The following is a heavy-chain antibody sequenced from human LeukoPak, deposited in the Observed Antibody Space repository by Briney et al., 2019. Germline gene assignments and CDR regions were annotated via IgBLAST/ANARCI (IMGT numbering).Heavy chain of an antibody. CDR3: ARGRHSSSWYDSNWFDP. CDR1: GFTFSSYE. D-gene: IGHD6-13*01. CDR2: ISSSGSTI. J-gene: IGHJ5*02. V-gene: IGHV3-48*03. Sequence: GGSLRLSCAASGFTFSSYEMNWVRQAPGKGLEWVSYISSSGSTIYYADSVKGRFTISRDNAKNSLYLQMNSLRAEDTAVYYCARGRHSSSWYDSNWFDPWGQGTLVTVSS.